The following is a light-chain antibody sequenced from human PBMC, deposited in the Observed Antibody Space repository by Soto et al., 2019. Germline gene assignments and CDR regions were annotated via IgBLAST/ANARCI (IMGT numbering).Light chain of an antibody. V-gene: IGKV2-28*01. CDR1: PSLLHSNGYNY. J-gene: IGKJ1*01. CDR2: LGS. CDR3: MPALQTPWT. Sequence: DIVMTQSPLSLPVTPGEPASISCRSSPSLLHSNGYNYLDWYLQQPGQSPQLLIYLGSTRASGVPDRVSGSGSGTDFTRKISSVEDEDVGVYYCMPALQTPWTFGQGTKVDIK.